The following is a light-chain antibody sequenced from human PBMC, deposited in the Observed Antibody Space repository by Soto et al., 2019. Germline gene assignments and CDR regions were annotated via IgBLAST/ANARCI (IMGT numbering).Light chain of an antibody. CDR2: EVS. V-gene: IGLV2-8*01. Sequence: QSALTQPPSASGSPGQSVTISCTGTSNDVGNYNYVSWYQQHPGKAPKVLISEVSKRPSGVPDRFSGSKSGNMASLTVSGLQAEDEADYYCSSYSGTNNLLIFGGGTQLT. CDR1: SNDVGNYNY. J-gene: IGLJ2*01. CDR3: SSYSGTNNLLI.